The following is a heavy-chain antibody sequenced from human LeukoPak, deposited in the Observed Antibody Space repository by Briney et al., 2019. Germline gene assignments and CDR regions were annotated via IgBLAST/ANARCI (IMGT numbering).Heavy chain of an antibody. CDR3: ASDSIAAAGNDYYYYYYMDV. V-gene: IGHV1-2*02. CDR1: GYTFTGYY. J-gene: IGHJ6*03. Sequence: ASVKVSCKASGYTFTGYYMHWVRQAPGQGLEWMGWINPNSGGTNYAQKFQGRVTMTRDTSISTAYMELSRLRSDDTAVYYCASDSIAAAGNDYYYYYYMDVWGKGTTVTVSS. D-gene: IGHD6-13*01. CDR2: INPNSGGT.